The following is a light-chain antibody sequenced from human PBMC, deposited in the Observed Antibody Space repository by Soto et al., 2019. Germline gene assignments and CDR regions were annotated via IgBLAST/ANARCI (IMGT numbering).Light chain of an antibody. V-gene: IGLV1-51*01. CDR3: GARLKSLSRTWV. CDR2: DNN. CDR1: SSNIGNNY. Sequence: QSVLTQPPSVSAAPGQKVTISCSGSSSNIGNNYVSWYQQLPGTAPKLLIYDNNKRPSGVPDRFSGSRSGTSASLVISGLRSADEADYYCGARLKSLSRTWVFGGGTKLTVL. J-gene: IGLJ3*02.